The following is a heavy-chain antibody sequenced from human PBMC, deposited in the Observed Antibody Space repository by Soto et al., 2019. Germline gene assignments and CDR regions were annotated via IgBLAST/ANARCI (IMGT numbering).Heavy chain of an antibody. D-gene: IGHD3-10*01. CDR2: IRSKANSYAT. J-gene: IGHJ2*01. CDR3: TRPLWFGELFDWYFDL. Sequence: EVQLVESGGGLVQPGGSLKLSCAASGFTFSGSAMHWVRQASGKGLEWVGRIRSKANSYATAYVASVKGRFTISRDDSKNTAYLQMNSLKTEDTAVYYCTRPLWFGELFDWYFDLWGRGTLVTVSS. CDR1: GFTFSGSA. V-gene: IGHV3-73*02.